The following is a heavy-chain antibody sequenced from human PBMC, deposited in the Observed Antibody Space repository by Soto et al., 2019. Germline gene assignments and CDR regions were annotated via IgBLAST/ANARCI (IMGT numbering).Heavy chain of an antibody. J-gene: IGHJ4*02. CDR2: ISAYNGNT. V-gene: IGHV1-18*01. D-gene: IGHD3-3*01. Sequence: QVQLVQSGAEVKKPGASVKVSCKASGYTFTNYGISWVRQAPGQGLEWMGWISAYNGNTNYAQKLQGRVTMTTDTSTSTAYMELRSLRSDDTAVYYCARDTGYYDFWSGYWAFDYWGQGTLVTVSS. CDR1: GYTFTNYG. CDR3: ARDTGYYDFWSGYWAFDY.